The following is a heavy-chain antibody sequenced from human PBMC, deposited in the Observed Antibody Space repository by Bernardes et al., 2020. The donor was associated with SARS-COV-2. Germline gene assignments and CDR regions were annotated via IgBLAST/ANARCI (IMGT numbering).Heavy chain of an antibody. D-gene: IGHD3-10*01. Sequence: GGSLRPPFAASGFTFSSYWMHLVRQAPGKRLLLVSRLYRYWSSTRYADPVKGRFTISRDNAKNKLYLQMNSLRAEDTAVYYCASLGSGSYYNGHDYWGQGTLVTVSS. J-gene: IGHJ4*02. CDR3: ASLGSGSYYNGHDY. V-gene: IGHV3-74*01. CDR2: LYRYWSST. CDR1: GFTFSSYW.